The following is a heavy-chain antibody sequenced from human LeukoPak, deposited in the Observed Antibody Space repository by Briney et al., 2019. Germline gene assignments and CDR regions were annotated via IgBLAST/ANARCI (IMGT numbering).Heavy chain of an antibody. CDR1: GGSISSYY. Sequence: PSETLSLTCTVSGGSISSYYWSWVRQPPGKGLEWIGYIYYSGSTNYNPSLKSRVTISVDTSKNQFSLKLSSVTAADTAVYYCARVRSGSYYGADYWGQGTLVTVSS. CDR2: IYYSGST. V-gene: IGHV4-59*01. J-gene: IGHJ4*02. D-gene: IGHD3-10*01. CDR3: ARVRSGSYYGADY.